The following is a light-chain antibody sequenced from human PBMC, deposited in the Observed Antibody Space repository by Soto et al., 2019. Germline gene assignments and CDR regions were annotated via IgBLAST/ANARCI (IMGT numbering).Light chain of an antibody. CDR1: NSNIGSNT. CDR3: AAWDDSLNGRV. V-gene: IGLV1-44*01. Sequence: QPVLTQPPSASGTPRQRVTISCSGSNSNIGSNTVNWYQQLPGTAPKLLIYYDNLRPSGVPDRISGSKSGTSASLAISGLQSDDEADYYCAAWDDSLNGRVFGTGTKVTVL. CDR2: YDN. J-gene: IGLJ1*01.